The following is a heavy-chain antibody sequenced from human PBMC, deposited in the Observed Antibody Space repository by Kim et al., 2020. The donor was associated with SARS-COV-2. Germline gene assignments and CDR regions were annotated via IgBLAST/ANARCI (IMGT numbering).Heavy chain of an antibody. J-gene: IGHJ4*02. V-gene: IGHV3-9*01. D-gene: IGHD3-10*01. Sequence: ESVKGRYTISRDNAKNSLYLQMNSVSAEDSALYYCAKDMGITIVRGAPDYWGQGTLVTVSS. CDR3: AKDMGITIVRGAPDY.